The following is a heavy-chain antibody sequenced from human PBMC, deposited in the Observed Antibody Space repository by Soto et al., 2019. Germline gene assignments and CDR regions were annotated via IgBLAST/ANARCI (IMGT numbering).Heavy chain of an antibody. Sequence: SETLSLTCSVSGGSISSYYWSWIRQPPGKGLEWIGYIFYSGSTNYNPSLKSRVTISVDTSKNQFSLKLSSVTAADTAVYYCARLSGALVFTSETNWFDPWGQGTLVTVSS. CDR1: GGSISSYY. V-gene: IGHV4-59*08. D-gene: IGHD3-10*01. CDR3: ARLSGALVFTSETNWFDP. CDR2: IFYSGST. J-gene: IGHJ5*02.